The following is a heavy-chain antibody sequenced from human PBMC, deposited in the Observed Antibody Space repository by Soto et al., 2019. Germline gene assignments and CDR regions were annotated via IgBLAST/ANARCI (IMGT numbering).Heavy chain of an antibody. CDR1: GFTFSTYW. Sequence: EVQLVESGGDLVQPGGSLRLSCAASGFTFSTYWMTWVRQAPGRGLEWVANIHKGGNVKNYADSVKGRFTISRDNAKNSLYLQMSSLRAEDTAVYFCARDMSPAAGDLFYDAFDIWGQGTVVTVSS. V-gene: IGHV3-7*01. D-gene: IGHD2-2*01. CDR2: IHKGGNVK. CDR3: ARDMSPAAGDLFYDAFDI. J-gene: IGHJ3*02.